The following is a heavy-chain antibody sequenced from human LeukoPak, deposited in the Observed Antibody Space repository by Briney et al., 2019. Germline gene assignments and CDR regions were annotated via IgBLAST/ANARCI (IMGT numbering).Heavy chain of an antibody. CDR3: ARVSRSNYLVGMVY. D-gene: IGHD4-11*01. CDR1: GYTFTNYG. J-gene: IGHJ4*02. Sequence: GASVKVSCKASGYTFTNYGISWVRQAPGQGLEWMGWISTYNGNTNYAQKFQGRVTMTTDTSTSTAYMELKSLRSDDTAVYYCARVSRSNYLVGMVYWGQGTLVTVPS. V-gene: IGHV1-18*01. CDR2: ISTYNGNT.